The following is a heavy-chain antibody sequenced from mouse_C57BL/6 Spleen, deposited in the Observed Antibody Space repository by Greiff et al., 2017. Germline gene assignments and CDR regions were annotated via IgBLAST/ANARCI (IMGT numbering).Heavy chain of an antibody. V-gene: IGHV1-80*01. J-gene: IGHJ3*01. D-gene: IGHD2-5*01. CDR1: GYAFSSYW. CDR2: IYPGDGDT. CDR3: ARPDSNAWFAY. Sequence: VQGVESGAELVKPGASVKISCKASGYAFSSYWMNWVKQRPGKGLEWIGQIYPGDGDTNYNGKFKGKATLTADKSSSTAYMQLSSLTSEDSAVYFCARPDSNAWFAYWGQGTLVTVSA.